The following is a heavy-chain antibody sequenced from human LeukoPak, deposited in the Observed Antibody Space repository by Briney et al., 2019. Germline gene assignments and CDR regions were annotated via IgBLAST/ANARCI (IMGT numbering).Heavy chain of an antibody. CDR1: GGSISGQY. CDR3: ARGYYYDY. D-gene: IGHD1-14*01. J-gene: IGHJ4*02. Sequence: SSETLSLTCTVSGGSISGQYWSWIRQPPGKGLEWIGEIYYSGGTKYNPSLERRVTISLDTSKNQFSLKLSSVTAADTAVYYCARGYYYDYWGQGTLVTVSS. V-gene: IGHV4-59*11. CDR2: IYYSGGT.